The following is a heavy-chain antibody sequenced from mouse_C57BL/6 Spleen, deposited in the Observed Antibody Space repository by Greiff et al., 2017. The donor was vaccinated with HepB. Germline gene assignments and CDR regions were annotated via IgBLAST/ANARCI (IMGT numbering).Heavy chain of an antibody. Sequence: VQLQQPGAELVKPGASVKLSCKASGYTFTSYWMQWVKQRPGQGLEWIGEIDPSDSYTNYNQKFKGKATLTVDTSSSTAYMQLSSLTSEDSAVYYCALITTVVPYWYFDVWGTGTTVTVSS. J-gene: IGHJ1*03. D-gene: IGHD1-1*01. CDR3: ALITTVVPYWYFDV. V-gene: IGHV1-50*01. CDR1: GYTFTSYW. CDR2: IDPSDSYT.